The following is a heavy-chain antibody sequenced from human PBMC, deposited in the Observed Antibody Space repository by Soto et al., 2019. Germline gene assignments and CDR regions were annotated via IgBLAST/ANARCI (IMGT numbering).Heavy chain of an antibody. CDR2: IFHTGGT. J-gene: IGHJ4*02. D-gene: IGHD6-25*01. Sequence: QVQLQESGPGLVKPSETLSLTCTVSSDSIAGENWWSWVRQPPGMGLEWIGEIFHTGGTNYNPSLSSRVTMEVDKSKNQFSNKLISATAADTAVYYCARVFSSGSGWMYYFDFWGQGTLVSVSS. CDR1: SDSIAGENW. V-gene: IGHV4-4*02. CDR3: ARVFSSGSGWMYYFDF.